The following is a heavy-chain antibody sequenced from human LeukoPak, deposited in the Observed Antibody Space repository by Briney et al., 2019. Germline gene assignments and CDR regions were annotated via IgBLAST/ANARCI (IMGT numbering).Heavy chain of an antibody. V-gene: IGHV3-74*01. CDR2: INSDGSST. J-gene: IGHJ3*02. CDR1: GFTFSSYW. CDR3: AKEVGATIYDAFDI. Sequence: GGSLRLSCAASGFTFSSYWMHWVRQAPGKGLVWASRINSDGSSTSYADSVKGRFTISRDNAKNTLYLRMNSLRAEDTAVYYCAKEVGATIYDAFDIWGQGTMVTVSS. D-gene: IGHD1-26*01.